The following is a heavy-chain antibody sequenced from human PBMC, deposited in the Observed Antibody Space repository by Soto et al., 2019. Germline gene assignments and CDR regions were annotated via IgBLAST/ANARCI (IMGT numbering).Heavy chain of an antibody. CDR1: GYTFTSYY. D-gene: IGHD2-15*01. Sequence: ASVKVSCKASGYTFTSYYMHWVRQAPGQGLEWMGIINPSGGSTSYAQKFQGRVTMTRDTSTSTVYMELSSLRSEDTAVYYCARELGCSGGSCSAYYFDYWGQGTLVTVSS. V-gene: IGHV1-46*01. J-gene: IGHJ4*02. CDR2: INPSGGST. CDR3: ARELGCSGGSCSAYYFDY.